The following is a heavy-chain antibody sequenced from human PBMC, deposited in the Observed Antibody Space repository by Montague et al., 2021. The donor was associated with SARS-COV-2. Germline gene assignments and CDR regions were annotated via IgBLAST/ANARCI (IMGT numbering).Heavy chain of an antibody. V-gene: IGHV4-59*11. CDR2: VSDRRDT. J-gene: IGHJ3*02. CDR3: ARSSRNGGFVGVFDI. Sequence: SETLSLTCGVSGDSISTHYWSSIRRPPGGELLGCGCVSDRRDTTYNKSFHSPVTIYADTHKNQFSLRLRSVTAADTAVYYCARSSRNGGFVGVFDIWGQGTLVTVSS. D-gene: IGHD2-15*01. CDR1: GDSISTHY.